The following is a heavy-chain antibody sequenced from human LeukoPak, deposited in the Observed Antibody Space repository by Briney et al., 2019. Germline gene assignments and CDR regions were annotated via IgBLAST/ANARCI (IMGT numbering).Heavy chain of an antibody. CDR1: GYSFTSYW. Sequence: GESLKISCKGSGYSFTSYWIGWVRQMPGKGLEWMGVIYPGDSDTRYSPSFQGQVTVSADKSISTAYLQWSSLKASDTAMYYCARHPAYYDSSGYYFMDNWFDPWGQGTLATVSS. J-gene: IGHJ5*02. D-gene: IGHD3-22*01. CDR2: IYPGDSDT. CDR3: ARHPAYYDSSGYYFMDNWFDP. V-gene: IGHV5-51*01.